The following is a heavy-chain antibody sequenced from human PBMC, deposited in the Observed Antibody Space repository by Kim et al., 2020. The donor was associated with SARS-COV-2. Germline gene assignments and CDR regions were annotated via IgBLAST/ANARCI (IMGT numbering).Heavy chain of an antibody. Sequence: GSTHHNPSRTSRVTISVDPSKNQLSLKLSSVTAADTAVYYCAGQGVAFDIWGQGTMVTVSS. J-gene: IGHJ3*02. D-gene: IGHD3-16*01. V-gene: IGHV4-34*01. CDR2: GST. CDR3: AGQGVAFDI.